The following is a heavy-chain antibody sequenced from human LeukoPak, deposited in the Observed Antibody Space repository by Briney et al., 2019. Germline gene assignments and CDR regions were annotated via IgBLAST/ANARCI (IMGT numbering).Heavy chain of an antibody. CDR3: AKIKGSFCSSTSCYRMDAFDI. V-gene: IGHV5-51*01. CDR2: IYPGDSDT. D-gene: IGHD2-2*02. J-gene: IGHJ3*02. Sequence: GESLKISCKGSGYTFTSYWIGWVRQMPGKGLEWMGIIYPGDSDTRYSPSFQGQVTISADKSISTAYLQWSSLKASDTAMYYCAKIKGSFCSSTSCYRMDAFDIWGQGTMVTVSS. CDR1: GYTFTSYW.